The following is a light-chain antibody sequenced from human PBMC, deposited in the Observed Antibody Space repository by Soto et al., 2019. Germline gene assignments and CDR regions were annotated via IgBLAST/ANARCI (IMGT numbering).Light chain of an antibody. J-gene: IGKJ1*01. CDR2: TIS. CDR3: QQYDNSRT. Sequence: IVLTQSPGTLSLSPGERATLSCRASQSVNRRSLALYQQKPGQAPRLLISTISNRATGIPDRFGGSGSGADFTLTISRLEPEDFAVYYCQQYDNSRTFGQGTKVDIK. CDR1: QSVNRRS. V-gene: IGKV3-20*01.